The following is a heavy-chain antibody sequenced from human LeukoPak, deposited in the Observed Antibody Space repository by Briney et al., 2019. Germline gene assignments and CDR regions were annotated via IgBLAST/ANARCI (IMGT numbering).Heavy chain of an antibody. Sequence: SETLSLTCTVSGGSISNYYWSWIRQPPGKGLEWIANIYYSGSTNHNPSLKSRVTISVDTSKNQFSLKLNSVTAADTAVYYCAREVVAAAGTVDYWGQGTLVIVSS. D-gene: IGHD6-13*01. CDR3: AREVVAAAGTVDY. J-gene: IGHJ4*02. CDR1: GGSISNYY. V-gene: IGHV4-59*01. CDR2: IYYSGST.